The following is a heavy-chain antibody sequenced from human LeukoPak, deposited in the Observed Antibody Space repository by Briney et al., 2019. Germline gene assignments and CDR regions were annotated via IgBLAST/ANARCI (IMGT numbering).Heavy chain of an antibody. CDR1: GGTFSSYA. V-gene: IGHV1-69*06. CDR3: ARATYYYDSSGYYYDGNYDY. J-gene: IGHJ4*02. D-gene: IGHD3-22*01. CDR2: IIPIFGTA. Sequence: GASVKVSCKASGGTFSSYAISWVRQAPGQGLEWIGGIIPIFGTANYAQKFQGRVTITADKSTSTAYMELSSLRSEDTAVYYCARATYYYDSSGYYYDGNYDYWGQGTLVTVSS.